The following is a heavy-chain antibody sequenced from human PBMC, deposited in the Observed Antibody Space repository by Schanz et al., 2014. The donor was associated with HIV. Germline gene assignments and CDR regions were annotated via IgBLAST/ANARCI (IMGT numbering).Heavy chain of an antibody. D-gene: IGHD3-22*01. CDR1: VFTFNNYA. V-gene: IGHV3-23*04. Sequence: EVQLVESGGGLVQPGGSLRLSCVASVFTFNNYAMTWVRQAPGKGLEWVSSISESGGRSYYADSVNGRFTISRDNSKNTLYLQMTTLRTEDTAVYYCAKPEYDSRGNSQSHFDSWGQGTLVTVS. CDR2: ISESGGRS. CDR3: AKPEYDSRGNSQSHFDS. J-gene: IGHJ4*02.